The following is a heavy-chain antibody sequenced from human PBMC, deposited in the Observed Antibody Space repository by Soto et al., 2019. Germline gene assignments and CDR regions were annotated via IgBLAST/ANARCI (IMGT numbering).Heavy chain of an antibody. CDR3: ARLVRGGNSEWIQIDY. CDR1: GFSLTTPSMS. CDR2: IDGNDHK. D-gene: IGHD2-21*01. J-gene: IGHJ4*02. Sequence: SGPTLVNPTQTLTLTCAFSGFSLTTPSMSVTWIRQPPGKALEWLALIDGNDHKYYNSSLTRRVTLSKDTSKNHVVLIMTNMGPLDTGTYFCARLVRGGNSEWIQIDYWGQGTLVTVSS. V-gene: IGHV2-70*01.